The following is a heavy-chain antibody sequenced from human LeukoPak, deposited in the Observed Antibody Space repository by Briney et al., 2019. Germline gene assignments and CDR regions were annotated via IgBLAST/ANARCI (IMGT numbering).Heavy chain of an antibody. Sequence: GGSLRLSCAVSGFSFSGYWMSWVRQAPGKGLEWGANMNPDGSLKYYLDSVKGRFTISRDYSTNSLYLQMHSLRAEDTAVYYCERDPRQSYRGYTAGDYWGQGTLITVSS. V-gene: IGHV3-7*01. CDR1: GFSFSGYW. J-gene: IGHJ4*02. CDR2: MNPDGSLK. D-gene: IGHD5-18*01. CDR3: ERDPRQSYRGYTAGDY.